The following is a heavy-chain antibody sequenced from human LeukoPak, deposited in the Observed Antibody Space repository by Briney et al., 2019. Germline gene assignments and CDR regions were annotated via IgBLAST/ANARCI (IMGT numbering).Heavy chain of an antibody. D-gene: IGHD3-16*01. CDR2: INHRGST. V-gene: IGHV4-34*01. Sequence: SETLSLTSAVHGRSFNGSNWSCIRQPPGKGLEWIGEINHRGSTNYNPSLKSRVTISADTSKNQFSLNVSSVTAADTAVYYCARVPDRPLIAGVGSFDPWGQGTLVTVSS. CDR3: ARVPDRPLIAGVGSFDP. J-gene: IGHJ5*02. CDR1: GRSFNGSN.